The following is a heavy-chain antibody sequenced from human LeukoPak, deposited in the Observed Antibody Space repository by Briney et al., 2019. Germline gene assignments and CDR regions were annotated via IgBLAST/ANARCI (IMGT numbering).Heavy chain of an antibody. CDR3: AADEDILTGYYKFDY. CDR1: GFTFSSSA. J-gene: IGHJ4*02. V-gene: IGHV1-58*01. Sequence: GTSVKVSCKASGFTFSSSAVQWVRQARGQRLEWIGWIVVGSGKTNYAQKFQERVTITRDMSTSTAYMELSSLRSEDTAVYYCAADEDILTGYYKFDYWGQGTLVTVSS. CDR2: IVVGSGKT. D-gene: IGHD3-9*01.